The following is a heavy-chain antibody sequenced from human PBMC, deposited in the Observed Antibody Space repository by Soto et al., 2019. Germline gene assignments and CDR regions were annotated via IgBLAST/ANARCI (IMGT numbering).Heavy chain of an antibody. CDR1: GGSISSYY. V-gene: IGHV4-59*01. D-gene: IGHD1-7*01. J-gene: IGHJ6*02. Sequence: QVQLQESGPGLVKPSETLSLTCTVSGGSISSYYWSWIRQPPGKGLEWIGYIYYSGSTNYNPSLKSRVTISVDTSKNQFSLKMSLVTAADTAVYYCAREGLTGTIGLYYYYGMEVWGQGTTVTVSS. CDR2: IYYSGST. CDR3: AREGLTGTIGLYYYYGMEV.